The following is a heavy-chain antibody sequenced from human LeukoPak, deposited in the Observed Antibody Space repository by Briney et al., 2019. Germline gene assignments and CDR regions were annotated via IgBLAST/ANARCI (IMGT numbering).Heavy chain of an antibody. Sequence: GESLKISCKGSGYSFATYWIGWVRQMPGKGLEWMGINYPGDSDTTYSPSFQGQVTMSADKSISTPYLQWSSLKASDTAMYYCARRVSSSGFDAFDVWGQGTMVTVSS. CDR2: NYPGDSDT. CDR3: ARRVSSSGFDAFDV. J-gene: IGHJ3*01. V-gene: IGHV5-51*01. D-gene: IGHD5-12*01. CDR1: GYSFATYW.